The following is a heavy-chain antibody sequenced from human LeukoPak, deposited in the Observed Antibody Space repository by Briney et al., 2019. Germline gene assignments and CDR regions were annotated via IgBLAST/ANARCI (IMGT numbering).Heavy chain of an antibody. CDR2: CDSDGSGT. CDR1: GFTFSIYW. J-gene: IGHJ3*02. CDR3: ATSSVWGGAFNI. Sequence: PGGSLRLSCAASGFTFSIYWMYWVRQAPGKGLMWVSRCDSDGSGTTYVDSVKGRFTVSRDNAKSTLYLQMSSLRAEDTAAYYCATSSVWGGAFNIWGQGTMVTVSS. V-gene: IGHV3-74*01. D-gene: IGHD3-16*01.